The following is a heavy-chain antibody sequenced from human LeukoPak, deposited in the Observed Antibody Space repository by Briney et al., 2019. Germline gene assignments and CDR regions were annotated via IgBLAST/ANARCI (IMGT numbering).Heavy chain of an antibody. CDR3: ARDLPYDSSSNWFDP. V-gene: IGHV3-30*03. D-gene: IGHD6-6*01. CDR2: ISDDGSTK. J-gene: IGHJ5*02. Sequence: GGSLRLSCAASGFTFSSYWMHWVRQAPGKGLEWVAIISDDGSTKYYADSVKGRFTIFRDNSKNTLYLQMNSLRAEDMAIYYCARDLPYDSSSNWFDPWGQGTLVTVSS. CDR1: GFTFSSYW.